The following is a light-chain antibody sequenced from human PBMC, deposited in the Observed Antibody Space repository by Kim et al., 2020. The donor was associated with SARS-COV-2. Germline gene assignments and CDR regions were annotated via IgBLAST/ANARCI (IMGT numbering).Light chain of an antibody. CDR3: HQRTNWPPWT. Sequence: PGERATLSCGASQNISKYLAWYQQKPGQIPRLLIYDASDRASGIPARFSGSGSGTDFTLTISSLEPEDFAVYYCHQRTNWPPWTFGQGTKVE. CDR2: DAS. CDR1: QNISKY. J-gene: IGKJ1*01. V-gene: IGKV3-11*01.